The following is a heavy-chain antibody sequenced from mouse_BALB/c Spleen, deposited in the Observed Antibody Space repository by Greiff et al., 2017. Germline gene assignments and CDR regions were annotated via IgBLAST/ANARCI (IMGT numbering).Heavy chain of an antibody. CDR1: GFTFSSYA. J-gene: IGHJ3*01. V-gene: IGHV5-6-5*01. CDR3: AREGYDYPFAY. CDR2: ISSGGST. D-gene: IGHD2-4*01. Sequence: EVQLVESGGGLVKPGGSLKLSCAASGFTFSSYAMSWVRQTPEKRLEWVASISSGGSTYYPDRVKGRFTISRDNARNILYLQMSSLRSEDTAMYYCAREGYDYPFAYWGQGTLVTVSA.